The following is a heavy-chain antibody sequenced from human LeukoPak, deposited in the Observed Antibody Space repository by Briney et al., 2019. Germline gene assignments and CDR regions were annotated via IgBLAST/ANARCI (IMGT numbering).Heavy chain of an antibody. J-gene: IGHJ5*02. CDR1: GFTFSSYA. V-gene: IGHV3-23*01. CDR2: ISGSGRST. CDR3: AKGPSGYPISNNQFDP. D-gene: IGHD3-9*01. Sequence: PGGSLRLSCAATGFTFSSYAVSWVRRAPGKGLEWVSGISGSGRSTYYADSVKGRFTISRDSSKNTLYLQMNSLRAEDTAVYYCAKGPSGYPISNNQFDPWCHGTLVTLSS.